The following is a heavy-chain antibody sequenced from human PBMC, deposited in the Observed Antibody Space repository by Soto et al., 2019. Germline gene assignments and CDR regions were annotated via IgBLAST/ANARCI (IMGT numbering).Heavy chain of an antibody. CDR1: GDTISSTRW. D-gene: IGHD5-12*01. CDR3: ARRIVATETFDY. J-gene: IGHJ4*02. V-gene: IGHV4-4*02. CDR2: IYHLGRT. Sequence: SETLSLTCTVSGDTISSTRWWSWVRLSPGKGLEWIGEIYHLGRTNYNPSLKSRVTLSIDTSKNQFSLTVTSVTAADTAVYYCARRIVATETFDYWGQGTLVTVSS.